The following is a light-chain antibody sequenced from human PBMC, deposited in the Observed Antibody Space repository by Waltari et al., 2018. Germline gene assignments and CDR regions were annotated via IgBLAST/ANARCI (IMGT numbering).Light chain of an antibody. J-gene: IGKJ2*01. Sequence: DIQMTQSPSTLSASIGDRVTFTCRASQSSNSWLAWYQQKPGKAPKLLIYKASNLDSGVPSRFSGSGSETEFTVTISSLQPDDLATYYCQQYDSFPYTFGQGTKLEIK. CDR1: QSSNSW. CDR2: KAS. V-gene: IGKV1-5*03. CDR3: QQYDSFPYT.